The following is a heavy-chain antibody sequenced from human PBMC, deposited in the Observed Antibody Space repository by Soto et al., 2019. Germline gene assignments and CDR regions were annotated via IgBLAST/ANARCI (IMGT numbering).Heavy chain of an antibody. V-gene: IGHV1-69*06. CDR2: IIPIFGTA. Sequence: QVQLVQSGAEVKKPGSSVKVSCKASGGTFSSYAISWVRQAPGQGLEWMGGIIPIFGTANYAQKFQGRVTITADKSTSTAYMEPSSLRSEDTAVYYCARDLVGATRSHYYYYGMDVWGQGTTVTVSS. CDR1: GGTFSSYA. CDR3: ARDLVGATRSHYYYYGMDV. D-gene: IGHD1-26*01. J-gene: IGHJ6*02.